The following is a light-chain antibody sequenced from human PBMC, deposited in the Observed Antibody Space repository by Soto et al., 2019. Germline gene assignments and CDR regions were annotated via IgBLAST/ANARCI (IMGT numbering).Light chain of an antibody. Sequence: IQMTPSPSPLSASVGDRVTITCRASQSIGRFLAWYQHQPGEAPKLLIYDASTLESGVPSRFSGTASGTALTFSIASVQTYDFGTYHCQQCIRVWTFG. CDR2: DAS. J-gene: IGKJ1*01. CDR1: QSIGRF. CDR3: QQCIRVWT. V-gene: IGKV1-5*01.